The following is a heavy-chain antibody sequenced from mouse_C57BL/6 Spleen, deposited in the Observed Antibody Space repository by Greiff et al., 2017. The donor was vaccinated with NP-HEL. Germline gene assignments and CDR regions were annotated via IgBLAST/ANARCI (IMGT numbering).Heavy chain of an antibody. Sequence: QVQLQQPGAELVKPGASVKMSCKASGYTFTSYWITWVKQRPGQGLEWIGDIYPGSGSTNYNEKFKSKATLTVDTSSSTAYMQLSSLTSEDSAVYYCARCGSSRYGDAMDYWGQGTSVTVSS. CDR1: GYTFTSYW. D-gene: IGHD3-2*02. CDR2: IYPGSGST. J-gene: IGHJ4*01. V-gene: IGHV1-55*01. CDR3: ARCGSSRYGDAMDY.